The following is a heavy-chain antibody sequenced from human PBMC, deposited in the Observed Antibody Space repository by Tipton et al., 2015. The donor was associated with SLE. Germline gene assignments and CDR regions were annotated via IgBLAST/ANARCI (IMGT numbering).Heavy chain of an antibody. CDR1: GGSISSDNYC. Sequence: TLSLTCSVSGGSISSDNYCWTWIRQHPGKGLEWIGYIFNSGSTYYSPSLKSRLTISADTSKNQFSLKLTSVTAADTAVYYCARDAPSDSWVDPTFDAFDIWGQGTLVTVSS. CDR3: ARDAPSDSWVDPTFDAFDI. D-gene: IGHD1-26*01. CDR2: IFNSGST. J-gene: IGHJ3*02. V-gene: IGHV4-31*03.